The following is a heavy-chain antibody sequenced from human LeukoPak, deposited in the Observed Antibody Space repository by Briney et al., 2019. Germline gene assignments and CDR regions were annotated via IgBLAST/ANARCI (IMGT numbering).Heavy chain of an antibody. Sequence: ASVKVSCKASGYTFTGYYMHWVRQAPGQGLEWMGWINPNSGGTNYAQKFQGRVTMTRDTSISTAYMELSRLRSDDTAVYYCARDEITMVRGVRVYYYYGMDVWGQGTTVTASS. V-gene: IGHV1-2*02. CDR3: ARDEITMVRGVRVYYYYGMDV. CDR1: GYTFTGYY. J-gene: IGHJ6*02. CDR2: INPNSGGT. D-gene: IGHD3-10*01.